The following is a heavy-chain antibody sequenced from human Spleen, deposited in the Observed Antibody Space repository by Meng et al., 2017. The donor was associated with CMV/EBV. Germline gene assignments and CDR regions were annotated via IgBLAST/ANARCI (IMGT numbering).Heavy chain of an antibody. CDR2: ILYDGTKK. D-gene: IGHD2-2*01. CDR3: ARSFESYAMDV. V-gene: IGHV3-30*04. CDR1: GFTFDSYS. J-gene: IGHJ6*02. Sequence: GESLKISCAASGFTFDSYSVFWVRQAPGKGLEWVARILYDGTKKVYGDSVKGRFTISRVNSKNTVNLQMNSLRPEDTAVYYCARSFESYAMDVWGQGTTVTVSS.